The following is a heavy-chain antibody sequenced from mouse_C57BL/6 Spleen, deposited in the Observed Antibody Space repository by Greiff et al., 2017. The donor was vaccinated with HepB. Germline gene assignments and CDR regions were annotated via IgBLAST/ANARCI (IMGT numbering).Heavy chain of an antibody. Sequence: EVKLMESGGGLVQPKGSLKLSCAASGFSFNTYAMNWVRQAPGKGLEWVARIRSKSNNYATYYADSVKDRFTISRDDSESMLYLQMNNLKTEDTAMYYCVRQGTGDYAMDYWGQGTSVTVSS. CDR2: IRSKSNNYAT. CDR1: GFSFNTYA. V-gene: IGHV10-1*01. J-gene: IGHJ4*01. CDR3: VRQGTGDYAMDY. D-gene: IGHD4-1*01.